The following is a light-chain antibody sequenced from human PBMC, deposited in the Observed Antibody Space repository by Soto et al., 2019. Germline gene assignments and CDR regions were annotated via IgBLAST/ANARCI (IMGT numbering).Light chain of an antibody. CDR3: SSYTSSSTQV. CDR2: EVS. V-gene: IGLV2-14*01. J-gene: IGLJ2*01. CDR1: SSDVGGYNY. Sequence: QSALTQPASVSGSPGQSITISCTGTSSDVGGYNYVSWYQQHPGKAPKLMIYEVSNRPSGVSNRFSCSKSGNTASLTISGLQGEEEAYYYCSSYTSSSTQVFGGGTKVTVL.